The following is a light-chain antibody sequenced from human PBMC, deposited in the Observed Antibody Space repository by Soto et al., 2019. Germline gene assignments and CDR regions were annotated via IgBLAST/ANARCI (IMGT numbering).Light chain of an antibody. CDR2: EVS. V-gene: IGLV2-14*03. CDR1: SSDVGAYDY. Sequence: QSVLTQPASVSGSPGQSIALSCTGTSSDVGAYDYVSWYQQHPDKAPKLIIYEVSHRPAGVSNRFSASKYVNTATLTISGLQTEDEADYYCASHTTSNTRVFGTGTKVTVL. CDR3: ASHTTSNTRV. J-gene: IGLJ1*01.